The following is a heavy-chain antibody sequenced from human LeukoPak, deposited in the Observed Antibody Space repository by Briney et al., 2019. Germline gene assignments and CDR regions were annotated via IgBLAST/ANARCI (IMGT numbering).Heavy chain of an antibody. V-gene: IGHV1-18*01. J-gene: IGHJ6*02. CDR1: GYTFTSYG. CDR2: ISAYNGNT. D-gene: IGHD3-3*01. CDR3: ARDSPVDYDFWSGYPNLYYGMDV. Sequence: ASVKVSCKASGYTFTSYGISWVRQAPGRGLEWMGWISAYNGNTNYAQKLQGRVTMTTDTSTSTAYMELRSLGSDDTAVYYCARDSPVDYDFWSGYPNLYYGMDVWGQGTTVTVSS.